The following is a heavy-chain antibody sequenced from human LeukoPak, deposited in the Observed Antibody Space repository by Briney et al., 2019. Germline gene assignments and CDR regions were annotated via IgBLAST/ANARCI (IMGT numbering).Heavy chain of an antibody. J-gene: IGHJ4*02. Sequence: SETLSLTCTVSGGSISRYYWNWILQPSGKGLEWIVRIHSSGSTNYNPSLKSRVTVSVDTSKNQFSLRLSSVTAADTAVYYCARGKVVAGTPGQNSWDHWGQGTLVTVSS. D-gene: IGHD6-19*01. CDR3: ARGKVVAGTPGQNSWDH. CDR1: GGSISRYY. V-gene: IGHV4-4*07. CDR2: IHSSGST.